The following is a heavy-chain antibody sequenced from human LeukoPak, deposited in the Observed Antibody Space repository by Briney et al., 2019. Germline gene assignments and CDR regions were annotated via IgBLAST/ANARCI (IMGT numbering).Heavy chain of an antibody. CDR2: IYYSGST. CDR3: AREVLPRGVVTAMFDY. J-gene: IGHJ4*02. V-gene: IGHV4-30-4*01. Sequence: SETLSLACTVSGGSISSGDYYWSWIRQPPGKGLEWIGYIYYSGSTYYNPSLKSRVTISVDTSKNQFSLKLSSVTAADTAVYYCAREVLPRGVVTAMFDYWGQGTLVTVSS. D-gene: IGHD2-21*02. CDR1: GGSISSGDYY.